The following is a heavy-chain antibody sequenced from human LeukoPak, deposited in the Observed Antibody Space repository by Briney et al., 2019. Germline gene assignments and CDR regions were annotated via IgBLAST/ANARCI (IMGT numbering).Heavy chain of an antibody. CDR3: ARVVVKGMGAFDI. CDR2: IKQDGSEK. J-gene: IGHJ3*02. D-gene: IGHD2-2*01. CDR1: GFTFSSYW. Sequence: GGSLRLSCAASGFTFSSYWMSWVRQAPGKGLEWVANIKQDGSEKYYVDSVKGRFTISRDNAKNSLYLQMNSLRAEDTAVYYCARVVVKGMGAFDIWGQGTRVTVSS. V-gene: IGHV3-7*01.